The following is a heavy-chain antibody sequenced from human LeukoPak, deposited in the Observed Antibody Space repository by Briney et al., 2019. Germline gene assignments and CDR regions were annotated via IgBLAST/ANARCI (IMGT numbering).Heavy chain of an antibody. V-gene: IGHV3-30*02. CDR1: GFPFISYG. Sequence: PGGSLVLSCAASGFPFISYGMDWVRQAPGKGLEGVAFIRYDGSNKYYADSVKGRFTISRDNSKNTLYLQMNSLRAEDTAVYYCAKESYVNYYYYYMDVWGKGTTVTISS. D-gene: IGHD3-10*02. J-gene: IGHJ6*03. CDR2: IRYDGSNK. CDR3: AKESYVNYYYYYMDV.